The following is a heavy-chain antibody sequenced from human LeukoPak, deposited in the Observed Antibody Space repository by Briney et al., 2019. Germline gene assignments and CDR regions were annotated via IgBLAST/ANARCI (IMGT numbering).Heavy chain of an antibody. V-gene: IGHV3-33*01. CDR3: ARDPGGIHSY. CDR2: IWYDGSNK. J-gene: IGHJ4*02. D-gene: IGHD1-26*01. Sequence: GRSLRLSCAASGFTFSSYGMHWVRQAPGKGLEWVAVIWYDGSNKYYADSVQGRFTISRDNSKNTVYLQVNSLRVEDTAVYYCARDPGGIHSYWGQGTLVTVSS. CDR1: GFTFSSYG.